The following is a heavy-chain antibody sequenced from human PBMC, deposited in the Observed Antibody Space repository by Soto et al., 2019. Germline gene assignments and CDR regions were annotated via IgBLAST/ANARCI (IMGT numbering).Heavy chain of an antibody. J-gene: IGHJ5*01. CDR3: ARVKLKAGNWLDS. D-gene: IGHD1-1*01. V-gene: IGHV1-2*02. CDR2: INPNSRGT. Sequence: GASVKVSCKASGYTFTDYFIHWVRQAPGQGFEWMGWINPNSRGTNYAQKFQGRVTMTRDTSNNTAYMELRGLRSDDTAVYYCARVKLKAGNWLDSWGQGTLVTVSS. CDR1: GYTFTDYF.